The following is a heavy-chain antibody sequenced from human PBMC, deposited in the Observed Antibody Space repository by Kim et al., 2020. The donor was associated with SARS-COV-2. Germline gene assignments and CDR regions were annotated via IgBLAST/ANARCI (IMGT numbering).Heavy chain of an antibody. Sequence: FTISRDNSKNTLYLQMNSLRAEDTAVYYCARGESGWVLAYCGGDCYLFDYWGQGTLVTVSS. J-gene: IGHJ4*02. CDR3: ARGESGWVLAYCGGDCYLFDY. D-gene: IGHD2-21*01. V-gene: IGHV3-30*01.